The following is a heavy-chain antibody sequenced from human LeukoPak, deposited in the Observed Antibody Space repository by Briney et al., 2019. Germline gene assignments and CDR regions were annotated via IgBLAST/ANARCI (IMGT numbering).Heavy chain of an antibody. CDR2: ISIDSSHI. D-gene: IGHD6-19*01. J-gene: IGHJ4*02. CDR3: AKESRQWLVLGGVDY. V-gene: IGHV3-21*01. Sequence: GGSLRLSCAVSGFTFSSYSMNWVRQAPGKGLEWVSSISIDSSHIYYSDSVRGRFTISRDNAKNSLYLQMNSLRAEDTAVYYCAKESRQWLVLGGVDYWGQGTLVTVSS. CDR1: GFTFSSYS.